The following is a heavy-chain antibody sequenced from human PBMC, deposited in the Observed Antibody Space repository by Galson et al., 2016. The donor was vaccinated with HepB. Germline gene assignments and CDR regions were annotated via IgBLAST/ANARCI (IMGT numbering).Heavy chain of an antibody. CDR3: ARGDDYSNLRDL. V-gene: IGHV1-2*02. CDR1: GYTFAGYY. CDR2: INPGTGGT. D-gene: IGHD4-11*01. Sequence: SVKVSCKASGYTFAGYYIHWVRQAPGQGLEWIGWINPGTGGTNHAQKFQGRVTITRDTSISTAYLELSRLTSDDTAVYYCARGDDYSNLRDLWGRGTLVPVSS. J-gene: IGHJ2*01.